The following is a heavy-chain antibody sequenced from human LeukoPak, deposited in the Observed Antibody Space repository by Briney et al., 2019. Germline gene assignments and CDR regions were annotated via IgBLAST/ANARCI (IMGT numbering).Heavy chain of an antibody. CDR1: GGSISGSSYY. CDR3: ARHSFSSGWKSFDY. J-gene: IGHJ4*02. D-gene: IGHD6-19*01. CDR2: IYYSGST. Sequence: SETLSLTCTVSGGSISGSSYYWGWIRQPPGKGLEWIGSIYYSGSTYYNPSLKSRVTISVDTSKNQFSLKLSSVTAADTAVYSCARHSFSSGWKSFDYWGQGTLVTVSS. V-gene: IGHV4-39*01.